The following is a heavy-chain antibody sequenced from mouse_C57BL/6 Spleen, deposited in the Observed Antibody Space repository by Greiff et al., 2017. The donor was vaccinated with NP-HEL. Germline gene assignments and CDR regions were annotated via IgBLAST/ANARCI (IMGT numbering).Heavy chain of an antibody. D-gene: IGHD1-1*01. CDR3: ARDAYGSSSTRYFDV. CDR1: GFTFSDYY. CDR2: INYDGSST. V-gene: IGHV5-16*01. J-gene: IGHJ1*03. Sequence: EVKVVESEGGLVQPGSSMKLSCTASGFTFSDYYMAWVRQVPEKGLEWVANINYDGSSTYYLDSLKSRFIISRDNAKNILYLQMSSLKSEDTATYYCARDAYGSSSTRYFDVWGTGTTVTVSS.